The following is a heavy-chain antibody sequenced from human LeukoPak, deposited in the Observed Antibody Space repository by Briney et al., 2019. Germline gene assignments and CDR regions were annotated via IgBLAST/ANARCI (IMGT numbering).Heavy chain of an antibody. CDR1: GYTFTSYG. J-gene: IGHJ3*02. CDR2: ISAYNGNT. D-gene: IGHD6-13*01. V-gene: IGHV1-18*01. CDR3: ARDYRYSSSWSDAFDI. Sequence: ASVKVSCKASGYTFTSYGISWARQAPGQGLEWMGWISAYNGNTNYAQKLQGRVTMTTDTSTSTAYMELRSLRSDDTAVYYCARDYRYSSSWSDAFDIWGQGTMVTVSS.